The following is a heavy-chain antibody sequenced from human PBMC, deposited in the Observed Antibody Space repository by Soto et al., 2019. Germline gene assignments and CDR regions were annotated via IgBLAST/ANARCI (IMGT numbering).Heavy chain of an antibody. Sequence: QVQLQESGPGLVKPSQTLSLTCTVSGGSISSGDYYWSWIRQPPGKGLEWIGYIYYSGSTYYNPSLKSRVTISVDTSKNQFSLKLSSVTAADTAVYYCARTHIPDYGDYSLSDPWGQGTLVTVSS. V-gene: IGHV4-30-4*01. CDR3: ARTHIPDYGDYSLSDP. CDR2: IYYSGST. CDR1: GGSISSGDYY. J-gene: IGHJ5*02. D-gene: IGHD4-17*01.